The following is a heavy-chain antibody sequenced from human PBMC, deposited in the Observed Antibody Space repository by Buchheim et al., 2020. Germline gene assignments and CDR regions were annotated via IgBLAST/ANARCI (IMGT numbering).Heavy chain of an antibody. CDR2: IYYSGST. CDR1: GGSISSGDYY. CDR3: ARGGDSQTVYYYYYYGMDV. V-gene: IGHV4-30-4*01. Sequence: QVQLQESGPGLVKPSQTLSLTCTVSGGSISSGDYYWSWIRQPPGKGLEWIGYIYYSGSTYYNPSLKSRVTISVSTSTHQFSLKLSSVTAADTAVYYCARGGDSQTVYYYYYYGMDVWGQGTT. J-gene: IGHJ6*02. D-gene: IGHD4-17*01.